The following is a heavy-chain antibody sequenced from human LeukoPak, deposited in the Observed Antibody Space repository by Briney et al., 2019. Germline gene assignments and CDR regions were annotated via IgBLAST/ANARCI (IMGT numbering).Heavy chain of an antibody. CDR2: IYYSGST. Sequence: SETLSLTCTVSGYSISSGYYWAWIRQPPGKGLEWIGSIYYSGSTYYNPSLKSRVTISVDTSKNQFSLKLSSVTAADTAVYYCAGDGYKTNWYFDLWGRGTLVTVSS. D-gene: IGHD5-24*01. CDR3: AGDGYKTNWYFDL. J-gene: IGHJ2*01. CDR1: GYSISSGYY. V-gene: IGHV4-38-2*02.